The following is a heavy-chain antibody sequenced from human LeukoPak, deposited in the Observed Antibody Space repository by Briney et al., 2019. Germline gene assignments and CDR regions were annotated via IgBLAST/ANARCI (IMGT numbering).Heavy chain of an antibody. CDR1: GFTFSSYE. CDR2: ISSSGSTI. Sequence: PGGSLRLSCAASGFTFSSYEMNWVRQAPGKGLEWVSYISSSGSTIYYADSVKGRFTISRDNAKISLYLQMNSLRAEDTAVYYCAREFRGPGRFDYWGQGTLVSVSS. D-gene: IGHD3-10*01. J-gene: IGHJ4*02. CDR3: AREFRGPGRFDY. V-gene: IGHV3-48*03.